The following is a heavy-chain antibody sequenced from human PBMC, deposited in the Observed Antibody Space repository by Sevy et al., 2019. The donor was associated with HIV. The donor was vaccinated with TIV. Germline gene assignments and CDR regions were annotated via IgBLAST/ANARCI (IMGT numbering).Heavy chain of an antibody. V-gene: IGHV1-24*01. CDR1: GYTLTELS. CDR2: FDPEDGET. CDR3: ATEGIAAAGRYYYYYMDV. Sequence: ASVKVSCKVSGYTLTELSMHWVRQAPGKGLEWMGGFDPEDGETIYAQKFQGRVTMTEDTSTDTAYMELSSLRSEDTAVYYCATEGIAAAGRYYYYYMDVWGKGTTVTVSS. D-gene: IGHD6-13*01. J-gene: IGHJ6*03.